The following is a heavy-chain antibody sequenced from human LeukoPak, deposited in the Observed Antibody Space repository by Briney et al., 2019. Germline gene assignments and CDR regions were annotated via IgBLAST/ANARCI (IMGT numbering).Heavy chain of an antibody. D-gene: IGHD2-8*01. V-gene: IGHV4-34*01. CDR1: GGSFRGYY. J-gene: IGHJ4*02. CDR3: ARISYYSFDY. Sequence: SETLSLTCAVYGGSFRGYYWSWIRQPPGKGLEWIGEINHSGSTNYNPSLKSRVTISVDTSKNQFSLTLSSVTAADTAVYYCARISYYSFDYWGPGNLVTVSS. CDR2: INHSGST.